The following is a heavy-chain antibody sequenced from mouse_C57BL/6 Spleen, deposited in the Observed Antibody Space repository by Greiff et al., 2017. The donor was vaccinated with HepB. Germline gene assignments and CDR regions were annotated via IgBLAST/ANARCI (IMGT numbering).Heavy chain of an antibody. CDR1: GYSFTDYN. CDR3: ARMDWERRGFAY. CDR2: INPNYGTT. Sequence: EVQLQQSGPELVKPGASVEISCKASGYSFTDYNMNWVKQSHGKSLEWIGVINPNYGTTSYKQKFKGKATLTVDQSYSTAYMQLNSLTSEDSAVYDCARMDWERRGFAYWGQGTLVTVSA. V-gene: IGHV1-39*01. D-gene: IGHD4-1*01. J-gene: IGHJ3*01.